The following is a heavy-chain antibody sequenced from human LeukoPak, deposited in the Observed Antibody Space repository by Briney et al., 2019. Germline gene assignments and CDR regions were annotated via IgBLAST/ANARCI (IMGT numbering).Heavy chain of an antibody. CDR2: ISAYNGNT. CDR1: GGTFSSYA. D-gene: IGHD2-21*02. Sequence: GASVKVSCKASGGTFSSYAISWVRQAPGQGLEWMGWISAYNGNTNYAQKLQGRVTMTTDTSTSTAYMELRSLRSDDTAVYYCAAGLVTAYYYGMDVWGQGTTVTVSS. CDR3: AAGLVTAYYYGMDV. J-gene: IGHJ6*02. V-gene: IGHV1-18*01.